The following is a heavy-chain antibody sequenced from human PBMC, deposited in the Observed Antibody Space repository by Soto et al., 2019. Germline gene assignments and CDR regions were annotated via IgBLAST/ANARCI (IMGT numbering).Heavy chain of an antibody. J-gene: IGHJ4*02. Sequence: SETLSLTCAVYGGSFSGYYWSWIRQPPGKGLEWIGEINHSGSTNYNPSLKSRVTISVDTSKNQFSLKLSSVTAADTAVYYCARARRYYYGSGSYYNFDYWGQGTLVTVSS. D-gene: IGHD3-10*01. V-gene: IGHV4-34*01. CDR1: GGSFSGYY. CDR3: ARARRYYYGSGSYYNFDY. CDR2: INHSGST.